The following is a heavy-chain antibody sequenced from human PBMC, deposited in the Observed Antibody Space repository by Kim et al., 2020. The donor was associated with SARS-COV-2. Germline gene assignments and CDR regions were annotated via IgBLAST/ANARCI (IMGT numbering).Heavy chain of an antibody. J-gene: IGHJ4*02. Sequence: GGSLRLSCAASGFTFSSYSMNWVRQAPGKGLEWVSYISSSSSTIYYADSVKGRFTISRDNAKNSLYLQMNSLRDEDTAVYYCARVDYYYDSSCYYSFDYWGQETLVTLSS. D-gene: IGHD3-22*01. V-gene: IGHV3-48*02. CDR2: ISSSSSTI. CDR1: GFTFSSYS. CDR3: ARVDYYYDSSCYYSFDY.